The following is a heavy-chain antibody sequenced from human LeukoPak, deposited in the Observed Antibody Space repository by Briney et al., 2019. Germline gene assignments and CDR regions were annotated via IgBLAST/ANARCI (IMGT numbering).Heavy chain of an antibody. CDR3: ARYYYVILTGYLFDY. D-gene: IGHD3-9*01. J-gene: IGHJ4*02. CDR1: GYSFTSYW. V-gene: IGHV5-51*01. Sequence: GESVKISCKGSGYSFTSYWIGWVRQMPGKGLEWMGIIYPGDSDTRYSPSFQGQVTISADKSISTAYLQWSSLQASDTAMYYCARYYYVILTGYLFDYWAQGTLVTVSS. CDR2: IYPGDSDT.